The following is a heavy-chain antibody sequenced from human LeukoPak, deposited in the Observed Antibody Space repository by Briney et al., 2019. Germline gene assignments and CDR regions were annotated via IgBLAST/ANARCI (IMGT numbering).Heavy chain of an antibody. CDR2: INHSGST. CDR3: ASSTPRMNYYDSSGYLER. CDR1: GGSFSGYY. D-gene: IGHD3-22*01. V-gene: IGHV4-34*01. J-gene: IGHJ5*02. Sequence: PSETLSLTCAVYGGSFSGYYWSWIRQPPGKGLEWIGEINHSGSTNYNPSLKSRVTISVDTSKNQFSLKLSSVTAADTAVYYCASSTPRMNYYDSSGYLERWGQGTLVTVSS.